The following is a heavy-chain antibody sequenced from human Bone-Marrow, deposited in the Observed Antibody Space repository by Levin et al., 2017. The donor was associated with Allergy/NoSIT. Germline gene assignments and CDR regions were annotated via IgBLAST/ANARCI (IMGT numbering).Heavy chain of an antibody. CDR1: GYSLTELS. Sequence: ASVKVSCKVSGYSLTELSMHWVRQAPGKGLEWMGGFDPDDGKTIFAQKFQGRVTLPEDTSTDTAYMELRSLTSEDTAVYYCATEGRVTFFGRNRRVAPYYGLDVWGQGTTVTVSS. V-gene: IGHV1-24*01. CDR2: FDPDDGKT. CDR3: ATEGRVTFFGRNRRVAPYYGLDV. D-gene: IGHD3-3*01. J-gene: IGHJ6*02.